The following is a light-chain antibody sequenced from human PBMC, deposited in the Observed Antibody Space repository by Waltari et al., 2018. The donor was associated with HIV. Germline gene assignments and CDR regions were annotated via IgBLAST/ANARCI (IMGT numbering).Light chain of an antibody. CDR3: QHAHGFPHT. V-gene: IGKV1-12*01. CDR1: ESIGTS. J-gene: IGKJ2*01. Sequence: DLLLPQSPYPVPASVADRVTMTCRATESIGTSLPWYQQKPHRPPKLLMFDASRLQTGVPSRFSGSGSGTDFNLTISRLQLEDFATYFCQHAHGFPHTFGRGTRLQI. CDR2: DAS.